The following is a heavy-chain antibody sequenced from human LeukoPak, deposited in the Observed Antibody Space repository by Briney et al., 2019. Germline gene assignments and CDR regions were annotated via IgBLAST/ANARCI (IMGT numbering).Heavy chain of an antibody. Sequence: GASVKVSCKASGYTFTSYGISWVRQAPGQGLEWMGWISAYNGNTNYAQKLQGRVTMTTDTSTSTAYMELRSLRSGDTAVYYCARGGWKQLEASWFDPWGQGTLVTVSS. D-gene: IGHD6-13*01. CDR3: ARGGWKQLEASWFDP. CDR2: ISAYNGNT. CDR1: GYTFTSYG. V-gene: IGHV1-18*01. J-gene: IGHJ5*02.